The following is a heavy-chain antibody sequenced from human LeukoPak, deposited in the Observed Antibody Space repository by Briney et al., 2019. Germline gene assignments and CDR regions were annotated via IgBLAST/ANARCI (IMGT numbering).Heavy chain of an antibody. D-gene: IGHD3-22*01. Sequence: GGSLRLSCAASGFTFSSYAMSWVRQAPGKGLEWVSAISGSGGSTYYADSVKGRFTISGDNSKNTLYLQMNSLRAEDTAVYYCAKGSGYYPEYFQHWGQGTLVTVSS. CDR2: ISGSGGST. CDR1: GFTFSSYA. V-gene: IGHV3-23*01. J-gene: IGHJ1*01. CDR3: AKGSGYYPEYFQH.